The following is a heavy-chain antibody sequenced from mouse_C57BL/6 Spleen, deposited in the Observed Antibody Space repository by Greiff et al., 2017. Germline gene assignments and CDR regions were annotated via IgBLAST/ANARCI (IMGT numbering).Heavy chain of an antibody. Sequence: QVQLKQSGPGLVAPSQSLSITCTVSGFSLTSYAISWVRQPPGKGLEWLGVIWTGGGTNYNSALKARLSISKDNSKSQAFLKMNSLQTDDTARYYCARKRYYGSSYEGYAMDYWGQGTSVTVSS. J-gene: IGHJ4*01. CDR2: IWTGGGT. CDR1: GFSLTSYA. CDR3: ARKRYYGSSYEGYAMDY. D-gene: IGHD1-1*01. V-gene: IGHV2-9-1*01.